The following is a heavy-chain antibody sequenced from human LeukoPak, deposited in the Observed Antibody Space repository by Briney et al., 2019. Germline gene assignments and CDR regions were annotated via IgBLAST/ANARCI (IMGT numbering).Heavy chain of an antibody. CDR1: GYTFTGYY. Sequence: ASVKVSCKASGYTFTGYYMHWVRQATGQGLEWMGWMNPNSGNTGYAQKFQGRVTITRNTSISTAYMELSSLRSEDTAVYYCARGRDSSSSDFDYWGQGTLVTVSS. J-gene: IGHJ4*02. V-gene: IGHV1-8*03. D-gene: IGHD6-13*01. CDR2: MNPNSGNT. CDR3: ARGRDSSSSDFDY.